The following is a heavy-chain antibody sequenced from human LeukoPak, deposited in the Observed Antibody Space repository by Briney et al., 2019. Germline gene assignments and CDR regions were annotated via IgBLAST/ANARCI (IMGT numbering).Heavy chain of an antibody. V-gene: IGHV3-33*01. CDR3: ARDPYYGSGKYYYGMDL. J-gene: IGHJ6*02. CDR1: GFTFSNYG. Sequence: GGSLRLSCAASGFTFSNYGMHWVRRAPGKGVEWVAVMWYDESNEYGDSVKGRFTISRDKSKNTLYLQMNSLRAEDTAVYYCARDPYYGSGKYYYGMDLWGQGTTVTVSS. D-gene: IGHD3-10*01. CDR2: MWYDESNE.